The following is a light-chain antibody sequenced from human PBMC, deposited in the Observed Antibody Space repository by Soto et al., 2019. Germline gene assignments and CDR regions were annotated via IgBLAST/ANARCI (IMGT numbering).Light chain of an antibody. Sequence: QSALTQPRSVSGSPGQSVTISCTGTSSDVGGHDRVSWYQQHPGKAPKCMIYDVNKRPSGVPDRFSGSKSGNTASLTISGLQAEDEADYFRCSFAGSRYLFGTGTKVTVL. CDR1: SSDVGGHDR. CDR3: CSFAGSRYL. J-gene: IGLJ1*01. CDR2: DVN. V-gene: IGLV2-11*01.